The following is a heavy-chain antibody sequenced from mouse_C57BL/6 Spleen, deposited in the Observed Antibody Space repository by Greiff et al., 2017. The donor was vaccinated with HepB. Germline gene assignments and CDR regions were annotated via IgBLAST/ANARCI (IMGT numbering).Heavy chain of an antibody. V-gene: IGHV1-82*01. CDR1: GYAFSSSW. D-gene: IGHD1-1*01. J-gene: IGHJ2*01. CDR2: IYPGDGDT. Sequence: VMLVESGPELVKPGASVKISCKASGYAFSSSWMNWVKQRPGKGLEWIGRIYPGDGDTNYNGKFKGKATLTADKSSSTAYMQLSSLTSEDSAVYFCASQFITTVVAFDYWGQGTTLTVSS. CDR3: ASQFITTVVAFDY.